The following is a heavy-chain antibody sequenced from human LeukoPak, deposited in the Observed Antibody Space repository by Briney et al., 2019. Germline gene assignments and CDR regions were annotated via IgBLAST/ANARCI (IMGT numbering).Heavy chain of an antibody. CDR1: GFTFSDYA. CDR2: ISGAVFNT. D-gene: IGHD6-13*01. CDR3: ARDVLRYSSSWYSLTFDY. V-gene: IGHV3-23*01. Sequence: GGSLRLSCAASGFTFSDYAMSWVRQAPGKGLEWVSVISGAVFNTYYADSVKGRFTVSRDNSKNTLYLQMNSLRAEDTAVYYCARDVLRYSSSWYSLTFDYWGQGTLVTVSS. J-gene: IGHJ4*02.